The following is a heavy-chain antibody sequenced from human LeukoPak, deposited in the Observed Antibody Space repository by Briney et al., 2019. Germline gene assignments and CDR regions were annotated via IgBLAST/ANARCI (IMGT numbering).Heavy chain of an antibody. J-gene: IGHJ6*02. CDR1: GFTFSSYG. CDR3: AKDGCSGGSCYPTYYYGMDV. V-gene: IGHV3-30*18. Sequence: GRSLRLSCAASGFTFSSYGMHWVRQAPGKGLEWVAAISYDGSNKYYADSVKGRFTISRDNSKNTLYLQMNSLRAEDTAVYYCAKDGCSGGSCYPTYYYGMDVWGQGTTVTVSS. CDR2: ISYDGSNK. D-gene: IGHD2-15*01.